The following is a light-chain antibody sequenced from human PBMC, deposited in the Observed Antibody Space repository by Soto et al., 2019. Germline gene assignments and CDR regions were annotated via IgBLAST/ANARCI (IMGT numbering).Light chain of an antibody. J-gene: IGKJ5*01. CDR2: GAS. CDR3: QQYGSSPST. Sequence: EIVLTQSPVTLSLSPGERATLSCRASQSVSSSYLAWYQQKPGQAPRLLIYGASSRATGIPDRFSGSGSGTDFTLTIIRLEPEDFALYYCQQYGSSPSTFGQGTRLEIK. CDR1: QSVSSSY. V-gene: IGKV3-20*01.